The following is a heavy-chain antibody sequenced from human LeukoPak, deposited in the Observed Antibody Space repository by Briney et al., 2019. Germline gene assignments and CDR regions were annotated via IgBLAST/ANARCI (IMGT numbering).Heavy chain of an antibody. CDR2: ISGSGGST. Sequence: GGSLRLSCAASGFTFSGYAMSWVRQAPGKGLDWVSAISGSGGSTYYADSVKGRFTISRDNSKNTLYLQMNSLRAEDTAVYYCAKESITMVRGVKTGDAFDIWGQGTMVTVSS. D-gene: IGHD3-10*01. CDR1: GFTFSGYA. CDR3: AKESITMVRGVKTGDAFDI. J-gene: IGHJ3*02. V-gene: IGHV3-23*01.